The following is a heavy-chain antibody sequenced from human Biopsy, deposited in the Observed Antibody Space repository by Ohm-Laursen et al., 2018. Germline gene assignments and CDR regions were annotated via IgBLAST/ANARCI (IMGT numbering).Heavy chain of an antibody. Sequence: SETLSLTCGVSGFSISSGFHWARIRQPPGKGLERIGFIYRTGTTTYNPSFKSRVAMAVDTSKNQFSLTLNSVTAADTAVYYCARMKGRGYFDYWGQGTLVIVSS. CDR2: IYRTGTT. CDR1: GFSISSGFH. J-gene: IGHJ4*02. CDR3: ARMKGRGYFDY. D-gene: IGHD2-15*01. V-gene: IGHV4-38-2*01.